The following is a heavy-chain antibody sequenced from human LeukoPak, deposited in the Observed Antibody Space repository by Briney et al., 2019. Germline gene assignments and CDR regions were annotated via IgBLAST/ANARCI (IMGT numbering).Heavy chain of an antibody. J-gene: IGHJ3*02. V-gene: IGHV1-46*01. D-gene: IGHD6-13*01. CDR1: GYTFARYY. CDR2: INPSGGST. CDR3: ARNKGGSSSWFHDDAFDI. Sequence: ASVKVSCKTSGYTFARYYMHWVRQAPGQGLEWMGIINPSGGSTSYAQKFQDRVTMTRDTSTSTVYMELSSLRSEDTAVYYCARNKGGSSSWFHDDAFDIWGQGTLVTVSS.